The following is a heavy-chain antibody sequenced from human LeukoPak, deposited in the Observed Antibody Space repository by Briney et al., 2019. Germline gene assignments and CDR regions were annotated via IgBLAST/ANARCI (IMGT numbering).Heavy chain of an antibody. Sequence: ASVKVSCKTSGYTFTGYYIHCVRQAPGQGLEWMGVINPSGGSTTHAQKFQGSLTMTSATSQSTVYMALSSLRSEDTAVYYCARSAAYYNEADIWGQGTMVTVSS. D-gene: IGHD3-9*01. CDR1: GYTFTGYY. J-gene: IGHJ3*02. CDR3: ARSAAYYNEADI. CDR2: INPSGGST. V-gene: IGHV1-46*01.